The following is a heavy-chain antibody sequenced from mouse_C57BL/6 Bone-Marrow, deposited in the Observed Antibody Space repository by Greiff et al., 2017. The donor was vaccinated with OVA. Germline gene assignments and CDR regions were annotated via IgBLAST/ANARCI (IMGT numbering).Heavy chain of an antibody. CDR3: ARVLTGFYWYFDV. V-gene: IGHV1-58*01. J-gene: IGHJ1*03. CDR2: IYIGNGYT. D-gene: IGHD4-1*01. Sequence: VHVKQSGAELVRPGSSVKMSCKTSGYTFTSYGINWVKQRPGQGLEWIGYIYIGNGYTEYNEKFKGKATLTSDTSSSTAYMQLSSLTSEDSAIYFCARVLTGFYWYFDVWGTGTTVTVSS. CDR1: GYTFTSYG.